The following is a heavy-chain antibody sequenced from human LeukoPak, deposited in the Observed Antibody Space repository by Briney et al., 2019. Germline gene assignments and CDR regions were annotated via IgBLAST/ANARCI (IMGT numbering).Heavy chain of an antibody. Sequence: GGPLNPSFQASGFTSSASYLSCFGKAPGKGLEWFSYIGSSGSPIYSADSVKGRFTISRDNAKNSLFLQMNSLRAEDTSIYYCARALRDSSWYYEYWGQGTLVTVSS. CDR2: IGSSGSPI. D-gene: IGHD6-13*01. J-gene: IGHJ4*02. V-gene: IGHV3-11*01. CDR3: ARALRDSSWYYEY. CDR1: GFTSSASY.